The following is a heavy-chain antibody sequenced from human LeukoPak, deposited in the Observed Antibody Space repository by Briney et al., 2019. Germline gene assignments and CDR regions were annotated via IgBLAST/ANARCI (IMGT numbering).Heavy chain of an antibody. J-gene: IGHJ4*02. D-gene: IGHD1-26*01. CDR1: GGTFIGYD. CDR3: AGIVRATKAHY. Sequence: ASVKVSCKASGGTFIGYDISWVRQAPGQGLEWMGGIIPIFGTANYAQKFQGRVTITGDESMSTAYMELSSLRSEDTAVYYCAGIVRATKAHYWGQGPLVSVSS. V-gene: IGHV1-69*13. CDR2: IIPIFGTA.